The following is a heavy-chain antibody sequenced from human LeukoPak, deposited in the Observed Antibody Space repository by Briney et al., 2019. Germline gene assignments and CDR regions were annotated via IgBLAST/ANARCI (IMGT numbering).Heavy chain of an antibody. J-gene: IGHJ4*02. CDR3: ARDPYPPGPFDY. CDR1: GFTFSSYS. CDR2: ISTSSSYI. V-gene: IGHV3-21*01. Sequence: GGSLRLSCAASGFTFSSYSMNWVRQAPGKGLEWVSFISTSSSYIHNADSVKGRFTISRDNAENSLYLQMNSLRAEDTAVYYCARDPYPPGPFDYWGQGTLVTVSS.